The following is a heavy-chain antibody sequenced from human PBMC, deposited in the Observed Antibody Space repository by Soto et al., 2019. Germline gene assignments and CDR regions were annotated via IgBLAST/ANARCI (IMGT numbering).Heavy chain of an antibody. J-gene: IGHJ4*02. CDR1: GGSISSGGYY. CDR2: IYYSGST. CDR3: ARVGRSIAAAGTHFDY. D-gene: IGHD6-13*01. V-gene: IGHV4-31*03. Sequence: QVQLQESGPGLVKPSQTLSLTCTVSGGSISSGGYYWSWIRQHPGKGLEWIGYIYYSGSTYYNPSIKSRVTISVDTSKNQFSLKLSSVTAADTAVYYCARVGRSIAAAGTHFDYWGQGTLVTVSS.